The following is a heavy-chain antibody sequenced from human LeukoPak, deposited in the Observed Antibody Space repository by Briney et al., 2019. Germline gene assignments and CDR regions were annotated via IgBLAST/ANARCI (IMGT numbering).Heavy chain of an antibody. CDR3: ARGVYDDLYYFDY. Sequence: PGGSLRLSCAASGFTFSSYAMHWVREAPGKGLEWVAVISYDGSNKYYADSVKGRFTISRDNSKNTLYLQMNSLRAEDTAVYYCARGVYDDLYYFDYWGQGTLVTVSS. CDR1: GFTFSSYA. CDR2: ISYDGSNK. J-gene: IGHJ4*02. V-gene: IGHV3-30-3*01. D-gene: IGHD3-3*01.